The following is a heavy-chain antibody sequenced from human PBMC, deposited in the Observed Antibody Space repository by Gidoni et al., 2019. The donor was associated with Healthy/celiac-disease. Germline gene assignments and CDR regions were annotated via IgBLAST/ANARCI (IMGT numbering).Heavy chain of an antibody. V-gene: IGHV4-31*03. Sequence: QVQLQESGPGLGKPSQTLSITCTVSGGSIRSGGYYWSWIRQHPGKGLEWIGYIYYSGSTYYNPSLKSRVTISVDTSKNQFSLKLSSVTAADTAVYYCARVTRIVNWFDPWGQGTLVTVSS. J-gene: IGHJ5*02. D-gene: IGHD2-15*01. CDR3: ARVTRIVNWFDP. CDR2: IYYSGST. CDR1: GGSIRSGGYY.